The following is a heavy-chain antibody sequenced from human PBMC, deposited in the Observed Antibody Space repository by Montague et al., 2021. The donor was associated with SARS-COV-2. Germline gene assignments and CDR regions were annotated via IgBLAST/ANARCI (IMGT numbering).Heavy chain of an antibody. D-gene: IGHD3-10*01. CDR1: GGSISSGGYY. V-gene: IGHV4-31*03. CDR2: IYYSGST. CDR3: ARVDNLVQGVLPAEDAFDI. J-gene: IGHJ3*02. Sequence: TLSLTCTVSGGSISSGGYYWSWIRQHPGKGLEWIGYIYYSGSTYYNPSLKSRVTISVDTSKNQFSLKLSSVTAADTAVYCCARVDNLVQGVLPAEDAFDIWGQGTMVTVSS.